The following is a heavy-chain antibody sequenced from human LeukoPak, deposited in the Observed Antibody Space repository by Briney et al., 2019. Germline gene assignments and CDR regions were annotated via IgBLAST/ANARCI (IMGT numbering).Heavy chain of an antibody. CDR1: GFTFSDYY. J-gene: IGHJ4*02. V-gene: IGHV3-11*01. CDR2: ISSSRSTI. CDR3: ARGSAQGGYYY. Sequence: GGSLRLFCAASGFTFSDYYMSWIRQAPGEGLEGVSYISSSRSTIYYADSVKGRFTISRDNAKNSLYLQMNSRRAEDTAVYYCARGSAQGGYYYWGQGTLVTVSS. D-gene: IGHD2-21*02.